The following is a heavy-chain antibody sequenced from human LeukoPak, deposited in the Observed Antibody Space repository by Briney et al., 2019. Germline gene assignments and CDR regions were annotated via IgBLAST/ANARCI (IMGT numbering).Heavy chain of an antibody. CDR3: AGGEPFFDY. Sequence: PSETLSLTCTVSGGSISSSSYYWGWIRQPPGKGLEWIGEINHSGSTNYNPSLKSRVTISVDTSKNQFSLKLSSVTAADTAVYYCAGGEPFFDYWGQGTLVTVSS. CDR2: INHSGST. CDR1: GGSISSSSYY. V-gene: IGHV4-39*07. J-gene: IGHJ4*02. D-gene: IGHD1-14*01.